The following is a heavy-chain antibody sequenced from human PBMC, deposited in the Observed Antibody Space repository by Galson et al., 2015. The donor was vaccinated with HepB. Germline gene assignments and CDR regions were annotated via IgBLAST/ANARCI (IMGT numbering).Heavy chain of an antibody. CDR1: GGSISSSSYY. Sequence: ETLSLTCTVSGGSISSSSYYWGWIRQPPGKGLEWIGSIYYSGSTYYNPSLKSRVTISVDTSKNQFSLKLSSVTAADTAVYYCASRRQGSWVGAVFDYWGQGTLVTVSS. CDR2: IYYSGST. J-gene: IGHJ4*02. CDR3: ASRRQGSWVGAVFDY. V-gene: IGHV4-39*07. D-gene: IGHD6-13*01.